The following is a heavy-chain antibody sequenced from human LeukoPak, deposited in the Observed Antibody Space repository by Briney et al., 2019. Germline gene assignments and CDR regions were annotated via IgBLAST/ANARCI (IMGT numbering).Heavy chain of an antibody. V-gene: IGHV3-53*04. D-gene: IGHD6-19*01. CDR1: GFTVSSNY. CDR2: IYSAGNT. J-gene: IGHJ4*02. CDR3: ARGGTPGYSSGRIDY. Sequence: GGSLRLSCVASGFTVSSNYMSWVRQAPGKGLEWVSVIYSAGNTYYADSVKGRFTISRHNSENTLYLHMNSLRVEDTAVYFCARGGTPGYSSGRIDYWDQGTLVTVSS.